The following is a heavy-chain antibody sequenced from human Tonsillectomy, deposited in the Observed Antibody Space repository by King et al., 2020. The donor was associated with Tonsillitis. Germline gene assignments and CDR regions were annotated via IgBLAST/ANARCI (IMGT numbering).Heavy chain of an antibody. D-gene: IGHD3-9*01. CDR2: ISGSGGST. Sequence: VQLVESGGGLVQPGGSLRLSCAASGFTFSSYAMSWVRQAPGKGLEWVSAISGSGGSTYYADSVKGRFTISRDNSKNTLYLQMNSLRAEDTAVYYCARHGFVLGYFDWLLDFDCWGQGTLVTVPS. CDR1: GFTFSSYA. V-gene: IGHV3-23*04. CDR3: ARHGFVLGYFDWLLDFDC. J-gene: IGHJ4*02.